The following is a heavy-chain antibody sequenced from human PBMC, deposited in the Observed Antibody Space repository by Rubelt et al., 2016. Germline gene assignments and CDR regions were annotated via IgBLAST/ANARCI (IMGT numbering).Heavy chain of an antibody. V-gene: IGHV3-73*01. J-gene: IGHJ4*02. Sequence: LGGVGRIRSKANSYATAYAASVKGRFTISRDDSKNTAYLQMNSLKTEDTAVYYCTRHVNGGNDYWGQGTLVTVSS. D-gene: IGHD3-16*01. CDR2: IRSKANSYAT. CDR3: TRHVNGGNDY.